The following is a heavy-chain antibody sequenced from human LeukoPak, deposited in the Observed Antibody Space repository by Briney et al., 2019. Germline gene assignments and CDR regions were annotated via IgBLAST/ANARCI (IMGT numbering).Heavy chain of an antibody. V-gene: IGHV3-48*01. J-gene: IGHJ4*02. Sequence: GGSLRLSCAVSGFTFSSYSMNWVRQAPGKGLEWVSYISSSSSTIYYADSVKGRFTISRDNAKNSLYLQMNSLRAEDTAVYYCARDLRACCSSTSCYNWGQGTLVTVSS. CDR1: GFTFSSYS. D-gene: IGHD2-2*02. CDR2: ISSSSSTI. CDR3: ARDLRACCSSTSCYN.